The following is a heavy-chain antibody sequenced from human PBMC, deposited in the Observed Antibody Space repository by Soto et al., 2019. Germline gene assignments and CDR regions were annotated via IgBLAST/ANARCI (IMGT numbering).Heavy chain of an antibody. Sequence: QVQLQESGPGLVKPSQTLSLTCTVSGGSISSGGYYWSWIRQHPGKGLEWIGYIYYSGSTYYNPSLKSRVTISVDTSKNQFSLKLSSVTAADTAVYYCARGRYDAMVRGDPYPSLDYWGQGTLVTVSS. J-gene: IGHJ4*02. D-gene: IGHD3-10*01. CDR2: IYYSGST. CDR1: GGSISSGGYY. CDR3: ARGRYDAMVRGDPYPSLDY. V-gene: IGHV4-31*03.